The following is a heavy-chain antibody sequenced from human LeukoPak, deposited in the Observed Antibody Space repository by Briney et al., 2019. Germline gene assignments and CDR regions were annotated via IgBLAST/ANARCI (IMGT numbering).Heavy chain of an antibody. CDR3: ARVDLVVVATTPHWYFDL. CDR1: GYSLSRGYY. CDR2: IYQTGRT. V-gene: IGHV4-38-2*01. J-gene: IGHJ2*01. D-gene: IGHD2-15*01. Sequence: PSETLSLTCAVSGYSLSRGYYWGWIRQAPGKGLEWIGIIYQTGRTNYNPSLKSRATMSVDTSKNQFSLRLSSVTAADTAVYYCARVDLVVVATTPHWYFDLWGRGTLVTVSS.